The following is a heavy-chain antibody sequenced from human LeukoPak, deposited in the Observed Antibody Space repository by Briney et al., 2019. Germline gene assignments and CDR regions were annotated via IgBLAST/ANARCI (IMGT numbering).Heavy chain of an antibody. J-gene: IGHJ1*01. CDR2: ITSISSAS. CDR1: GFTFSIYA. CDR3: AKDLWLDYGDSH. V-gene: IGHV3-23*01. D-gene: IGHD4-17*01. Sequence: GGSLRLSCAASGFTFSIYAMSWVRQAPGKGLEWVSSITSISSASFYADSVKGRFTISRDNSRDTLYLQMNSLRAEDTAVYYCAKDLWLDYGDSHWGQGTLVTVSS.